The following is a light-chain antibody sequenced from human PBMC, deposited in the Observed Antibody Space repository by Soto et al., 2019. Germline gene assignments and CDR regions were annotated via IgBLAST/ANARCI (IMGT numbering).Light chain of an antibody. CDR1: QSVLSSSNNRNL. V-gene: IGKV4-1*01. CDR2: WAS. J-gene: IGKJ1*01. CDR3: QHYYSPPVT. Sequence: DIVLTQSPDSLAVSLGERATINCKSSQSVLSSSNNRNLFGWFQQKPGQPPRLLIYWASTRESGVPDRFSGSGSGTDFTLTISSLQAEDVAIYYCQHYYSPPVTFGQGTKVEIK.